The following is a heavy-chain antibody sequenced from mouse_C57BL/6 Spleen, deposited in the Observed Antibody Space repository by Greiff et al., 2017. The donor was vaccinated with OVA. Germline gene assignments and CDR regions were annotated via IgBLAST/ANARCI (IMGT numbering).Heavy chain of an antibody. Sequence: EVKLQESGPELVKPGASVKISCKASGYSFTGYYMNWVKQSPEKSLEWIGEINPSTGGTTYNQKFKAKATLTVDKSSSTAYMQLKSLTSEDSAVYYCARLKVTTLAYWGQGTLVTVSA. CDR3: ARLKVTTLAY. J-gene: IGHJ3*01. CDR2: INPSTGGT. V-gene: IGHV1-42*01. CDR1: GYSFTGYY. D-gene: IGHD2-3*01.